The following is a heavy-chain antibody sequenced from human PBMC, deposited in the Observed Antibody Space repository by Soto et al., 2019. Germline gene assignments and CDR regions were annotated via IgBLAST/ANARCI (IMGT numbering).Heavy chain of an antibody. CDR2: IYYSGTT. CDR1: GGSINNYY. V-gene: IGHV4-59*01. D-gene: IGHD3-10*02. J-gene: IGHJ3*02. CDR3: SRADNSCSGSYTPFDAFDI. Sequence: QVQLQESGPGLVKPSETLSLTCRVSGGSINNYYWSWIRQPPGKGPEWIGYIYYSGTTSYNPSLTSRVTITLDASKNQLSLRLSSVTAAYTAVYYCSRADNSCSGSYTPFDAFDIWGQGTMVTVSS.